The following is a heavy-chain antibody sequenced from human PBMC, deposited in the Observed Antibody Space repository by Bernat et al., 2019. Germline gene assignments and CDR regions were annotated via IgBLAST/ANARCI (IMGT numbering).Heavy chain of an antibody. J-gene: IGHJ3*02. Sequence: QVQLVESGGGVVQPGRSLRLSCAASGFTFSSYAMHWVRQAPGKGLEWVAVISYDGSNKYYADSVKGRFTISRDNSKNTLYLQMNSLRAEDTAVYYCARGDYYDISGYYYGRAFDIWGQGTMVTVSS. CDR3: ARGDYYDISGYYYGRAFDI. V-gene: IGHV3-30-3*01. D-gene: IGHD3-22*01. CDR2: ISYDGSNK. CDR1: GFTFSSYA.